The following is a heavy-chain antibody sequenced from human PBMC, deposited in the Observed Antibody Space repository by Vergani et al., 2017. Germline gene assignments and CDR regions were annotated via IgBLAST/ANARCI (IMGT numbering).Heavy chain of an antibody. D-gene: IGHD2-2*01. J-gene: IGHJ6*03. CDR2: INHSGST. Sequence: QVQLQQWGAGLLKPSETLSLTCAVYGGSFCGYYWSWIRQPPGKGLGWIGEINHSGSTNYNTSLKSRVTISVDTSKNQFSLKLSAVTAADTAVYYCARSTQHYYYYYMDVWGKGTTVTVSS. CDR1: GGSFCGYY. CDR3: ARSTQHYYYYYMDV. V-gene: IGHV4-34*01.